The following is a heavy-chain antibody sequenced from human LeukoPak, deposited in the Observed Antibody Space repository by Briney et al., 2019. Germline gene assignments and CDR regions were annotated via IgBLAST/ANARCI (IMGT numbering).Heavy chain of an antibody. J-gene: IGHJ4*02. D-gene: IGHD3-3*01. Sequence: SETLSLTCTVSGYSISSGYYWGWIRQPPGKGLEWIGSIYHSGSTYYNPSLKSRVTISVDTSKNQFSLKLSSVTAADTAVYYCARDPPRHYDFWGGYAFFDYWGQGTLVTVSS. CDR2: IYHSGST. CDR1: GYSISSGYY. V-gene: IGHV4-38-2*02. CDR3: ARDPPRHYDFWGGYAFFDY.